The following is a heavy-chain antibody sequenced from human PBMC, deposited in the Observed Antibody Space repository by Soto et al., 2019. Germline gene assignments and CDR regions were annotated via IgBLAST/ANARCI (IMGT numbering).Heavy chain of an antibody. CDR1: GASVSHGY. J-gene: IGHJ5*02. CDR3: ARSYYDSTGFAVDP. Sequence: QMQLQASGPGLVKLSETLSLTCNVSGASVSHGYWCWIRQPPGKGLDCIGFMYFGGSFNYNTSLKRQATISVETSKHQSSMKLTSVTASYTAVDYCARSYYDSTGFAVDPWGQGTLVTVSS. CDR2: MYFGGSF. V-gene: IGHV4-59*02. D-gene: IGHD3-22*01.